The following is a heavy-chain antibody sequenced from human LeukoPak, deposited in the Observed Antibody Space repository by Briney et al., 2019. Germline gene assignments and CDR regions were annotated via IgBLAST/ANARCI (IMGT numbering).Heavy chain of an antibody. V-gene: IGHV3-23*01. CDR2: ISGSGGST. CDR1: GFTFSSYA. J-gene: IGHJ4*02. CDR3: AKHPRIQLWLIGVDY. D-gene: IGHD5-18*01. Sequence: GGSLRLSCAASGFTFSSYAMSWVRQAPGKGLEGVSAISGSGGSTYYADSLKGRFTISRDNSKNTLYLQMNTLRAEDTAVYYCAKHPRIQLWLIGVDYWGQGTRVTVST.